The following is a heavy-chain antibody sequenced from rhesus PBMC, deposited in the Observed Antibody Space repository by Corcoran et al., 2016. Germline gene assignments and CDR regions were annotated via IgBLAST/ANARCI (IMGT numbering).Heavy chain of an antibody. J-gene: IGHJ5-1*01. CDR1: GGSISDYYY. Sequence: QVKLQQWGEGLVKPSETLSLTCAVYGGSISDYYYWSWIRQAPGQGLEWIGYIYGGSGSTSYNPSRKNRVTISKDTSKNQFSLKLSSVTAADTAVYYCAREDGNFEVGGFDVWGPGVLVTVSS. CDR2: IYGGSGST. D-gene: IGHD4-35*01. CDR3: AREDGNFEVGGFDV. V-gene: IGHV4-73*01.